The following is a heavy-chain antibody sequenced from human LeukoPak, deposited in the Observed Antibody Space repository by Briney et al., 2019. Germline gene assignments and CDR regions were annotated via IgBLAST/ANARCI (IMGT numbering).Heavy chain of an antibody. CDR1: GYSISSGYY. CDR3: ARATYYYDSSGYWTLEFDFDI. D-gene: IGHD3-22*01. Sequence: SETLSLTCTVSGYSISSGYYWGWIRQPPGKGLEWIGSIYHSGSTYYNPSLKSRVTISVDTSKNQFSLKLSSVTAADTAVYYCARATYYYDSSGYWTLEFDFDIWGQGTMVTVSS. J-gene: IGHJ3*02. V-gene: IGHV4-38-2*02. CDR2: IYHSGST.